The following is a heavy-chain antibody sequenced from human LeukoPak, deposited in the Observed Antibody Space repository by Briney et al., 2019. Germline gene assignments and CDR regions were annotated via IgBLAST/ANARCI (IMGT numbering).Heavy chain of an antibody. CDR1: CGSISSYY. D-gene: IGHD6-13*01. CDR2: IYYSGST. J-gene: IGHJ2*01. Sequence: SETLSLTCTVSCGSISSYYWSWIRQPPGKGLEWIGYIYYSGSTNYNPSLKSRVTISVDTSKNQFSLKLSSVTAADTAVYYCAREGYSSSWYSGYWYFDLWGRGTLVTVST. V-gene: IGHV4-59*01. CDR3: AREGYSSSWYSGYWYFDL.